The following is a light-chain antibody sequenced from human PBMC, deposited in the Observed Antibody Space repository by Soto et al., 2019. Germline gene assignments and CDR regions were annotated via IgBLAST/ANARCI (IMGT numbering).Light chain of an antibody. CDR3: QQRSDSIT. V-gene: IGKV3-11*01. J-gene: IGKJ5*01. CDR2: DAS. CDR1: HSVTTH. Sequence: EIVLTQSPDTLSLSPGERATLSCWASHSVTTHLAWFQQRPGQTPRLLFYDASTRAPGTPARFSGRGSGADFTLTISSLEPEDFAVYYCQQRSDSITFGQGTRLEIK.